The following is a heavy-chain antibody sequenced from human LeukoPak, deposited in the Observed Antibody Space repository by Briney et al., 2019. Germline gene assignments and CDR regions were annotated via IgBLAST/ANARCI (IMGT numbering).Heavy chain of an antibody. D-gene: IGHD6-13*01. J-gene: IGHJ4*02. CDR3: ARREGYSSPPLGH. V-gene: IGHV4-59*08. Sequence: SETLSLTCTVSGGSISSYYWTWIRQPPGKGLEWIGYIYYSGSTHYNPSLKSRVAISVDTSKNHFSLKLSSVTAADTAMYYCARREGYSSPPLGHWGQGTLVTVSS. CDR2: IYYSGST. CDR1: GGSISSYY.